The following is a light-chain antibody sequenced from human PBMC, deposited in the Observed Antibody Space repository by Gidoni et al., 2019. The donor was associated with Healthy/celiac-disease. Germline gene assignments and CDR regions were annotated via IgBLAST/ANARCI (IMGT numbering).Light chain of an antibody. CDR2: DAS. V-gene: IGKV1-33*01. Sequence: DIQRTQSPSSLSASVGDRVTITFQASQDISNYLNWYQQKPGKAPKLLIYDASNLETGVPSRFSGRGSGTDFTFTISSLQPEAIATYYCQQYDNLPPFXQXTRLEIK. CDR3: QQYDNLPP. J-gene: IGKJ5*01. CDR1: QDISNY.